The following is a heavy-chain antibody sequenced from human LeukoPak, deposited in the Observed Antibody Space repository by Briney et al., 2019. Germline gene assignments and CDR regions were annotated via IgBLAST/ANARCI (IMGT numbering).Heavy chain of an antibody. CDR2: IKSKTDGGTT. D-gene: IGHD3-10*01. J-gene: IGHJ6*03. V-gene: IGHV3-15*01. Sequence: GGSLRLSCAASGFTFSSAWMTWVRQAPGKGLEWVGRIKSKTDGGTTDYAAPVKGRFTISRDDSKNTLYLQMNSLKTEDTAVYYCTTDPYAYYFGSGYYYYMDVWGKGTTVTVSS. CDR1: GFTFSSAW. CDR3: TTDPYAYYFGSGYYYYMDV.